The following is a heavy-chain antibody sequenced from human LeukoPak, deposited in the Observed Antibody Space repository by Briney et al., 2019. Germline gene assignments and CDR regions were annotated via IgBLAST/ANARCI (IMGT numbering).Heavy chain of an antibody. D-gene: IGHD6-13*01. CDR3: ARGQSSSWYENWFDP. CDR1: GGSFSGYY. Sequence: SETLSLTCAVYGGSFSGYYWSWIRQPPGKGLEWIGEINHSGSTNYNPSLKSRVTMSGDTSKNQFSLKLSSVTAADTAVYYCARGQSSSWYENWFDPWGQGTLVTVSS. CDR2: INHSGST. V-gene: IGHV4-34*01. J-gene: IGHJ5*02.